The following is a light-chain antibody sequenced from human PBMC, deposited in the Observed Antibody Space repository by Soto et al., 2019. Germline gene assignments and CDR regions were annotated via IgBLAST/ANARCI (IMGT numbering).Light chain of an antibody. CDR1: QDVSQW. CDR3: QHYDSYPYT. V-gene: IGKV1-5*03. CDR2: KAS. J-gene: IGKJ2*01. Sequence: DIHMTQSPSTLSASVGDTVTITCRASQDVSQWLAWYQERPGKPPKLLIYKASSLERGVPSRFRGRGSETEFTLTIRDLQPDDFATYYCQHYDSYPYTFGQGTRREIK.